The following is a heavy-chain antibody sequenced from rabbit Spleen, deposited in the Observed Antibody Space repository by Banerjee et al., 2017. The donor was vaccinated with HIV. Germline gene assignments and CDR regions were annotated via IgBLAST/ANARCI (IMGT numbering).Heavy chain of an antibody. D-gene: IGHD8-1*01. Sequence: QSLEESGGGLVQPEGSLTLTCTASGFSFSNNSYMCWVRQAPGKGLEWIACIRTGDGYSVYASWAKGRFTISKTSSTTVTLQLTSLTAADTATYFCARSGSSYSYASDLWGPGTLVTVS. CDR1: GFSFSNNSY. V-gene: IGHV1S40*01. CDR3: ARSGSSYSYASDL. CDR2: IRTGDGYS. J-gene: IGHJ6*01.